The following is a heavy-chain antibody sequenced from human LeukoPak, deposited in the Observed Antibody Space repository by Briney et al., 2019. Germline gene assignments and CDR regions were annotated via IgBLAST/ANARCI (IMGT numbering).Heavy chain of an antibody. J-gene: IGHJ4*02. Sequence: GASLRLSCAASGFTFSNSCMAWVRQAPGKGLEWVANIKHDGSTKQYAESLRGRITISRDNPKSSVYVQMNSLRAGETAVYYCARDTDGSLDYWGQGILVTVAS. CDR3: ARDTDGSLDY. D-gene: IGHD1-26*01. CDR2: IKHDGSTK. V-gene: IGHV3-7*01. CDR1: GFTFSNSC.